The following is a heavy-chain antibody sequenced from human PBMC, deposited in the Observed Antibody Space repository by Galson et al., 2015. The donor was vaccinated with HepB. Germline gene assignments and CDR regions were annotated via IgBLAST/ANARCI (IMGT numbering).Heavy chain of an antibody. J-gene: IGHJ6*04. D-gene: IGHD4-23*01. CDR3: ARDLSPTVVTPSSFLPDV. CDR2: ISNSGRTI. V-gene: IGHV3-11*01. Sequence: SLRLSCAASGFTFSDYYMSWIRQAPGKGLEWVSYISNSGRTIYYADSLKGRFTISRDNAKNSLYLQMNSLRAEDTAVYYCARDLSPTVVTPSSFLPDVWGKGTTVTVSS. CDR1: GFTFSDYY.